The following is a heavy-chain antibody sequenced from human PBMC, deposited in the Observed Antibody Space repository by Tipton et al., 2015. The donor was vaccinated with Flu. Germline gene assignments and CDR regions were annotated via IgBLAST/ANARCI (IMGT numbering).Heavy chain of an antibody. CDR1: GDSISSDFY. J-gene: IGHJ5*02. CDR2: VSRTGST. Sequence: TLSLTCAVSGDSISSDFYWAWIRQFPGKGLEWIGTVSRTGSTIYNPSLKSRVTISIDTSKNQFSLEMRSVTAADMAVYYCARRDFSNYVSDPKNWFDRWGQGIPVTVSS. V-gene: IGHV4-38-2*01. CDR3: ARRDFSNYVSDPKNWFDR. D-gene: IGHD4-11*01.